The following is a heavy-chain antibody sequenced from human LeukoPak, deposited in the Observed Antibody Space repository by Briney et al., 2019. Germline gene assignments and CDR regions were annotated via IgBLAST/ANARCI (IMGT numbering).Heavy chain of an antibody. Sequence: GASVKVSCKASGYTFTAYYIHWVRQAPGQGLEWTGRINPNSGGTTYAQKFQGRVTMTRDTSISTAYMELSSLTSDDTAVYYCALVVTLDYWGQGTLVTVSS. CDR1: GYTFTAYY. V-gene: IGHV1-2*06. CDR2: INPNSGGT. J-gene: IGHJ4*02. CDR3: ALVVTLDY. D-gene: IGHD2-2*01.